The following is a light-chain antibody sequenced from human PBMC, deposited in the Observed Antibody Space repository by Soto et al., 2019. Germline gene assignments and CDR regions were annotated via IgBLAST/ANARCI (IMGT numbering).Light chain of an antibody. CDR3: SSYTRSTAYV. CDR1: SSDVGGYNY. J-gene: IGLJ1*01. CDR2: EVS. V-gene: IGLV2-14*01. Sequence: QSALTQPASVSGAPGQTITRSCTGTSSDVGGYNYVSWYQLHPGKAPQLMVYEVSNRPSGFYNRFSGSKSGDTASLTISGLQAEDEGDYYCSSYTRSTAYVFGAGSKLPVL.